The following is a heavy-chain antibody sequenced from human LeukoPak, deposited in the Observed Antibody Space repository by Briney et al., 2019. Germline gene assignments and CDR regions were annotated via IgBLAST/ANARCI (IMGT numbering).Heavy chain of an antibody. J-gene: IGHJ4*02. Sequence: GGSLRLSCAASGFTFSSYWMSWVRQAPGKGLEWVANIKQDATEQYYVESAKGRFTISRDNTKNSLYLQVNSLRAKDTAVYYCARFHYCSSTNCYPRHLDYWGQGTLVTVSS. CDR3: ARFHYCSSTNCYPRHLDY. D-gene: IGHD2-2*01. V-gene: IGHV3-7*01. CDR2: IKQDATEQ. CDR1: GFTFSSYW.